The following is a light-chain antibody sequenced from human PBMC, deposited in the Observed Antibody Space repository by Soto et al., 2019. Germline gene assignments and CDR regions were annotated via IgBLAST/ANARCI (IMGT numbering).Light chain of an antibody. CDR3: AAWDDSLNGHVV. J-gene: IGLJ2*01. V-gene: IGLV1-44*01. CDR2: DDN. CDR1: RSNIGSNS. Sequence: QSVLTQPPSASGAPGQRVTISCSGGRSNIGSNSVSWYQQLPGTAPKLLVYDDNRRPSGVPARFSGSKSGTSASLAISGLQSEDEGDYYCAAWDDSLNGHVVFGGGPKVTVL.